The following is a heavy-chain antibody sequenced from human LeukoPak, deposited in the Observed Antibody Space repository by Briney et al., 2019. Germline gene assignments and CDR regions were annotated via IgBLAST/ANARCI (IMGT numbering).Heavy chain of an antibody. CDR1: GFTFSSYA. J-gene: IGHJ4*02. Sequence: GGSLRPSCAASGFTFSSYAMTWVRQPPGKGLEGVSSITGNTVNTYYADSVKGGFTISRDNSKHTLYLKMNSLSAEHTDVYYCAKRYSGSSGMHTFQYWAQGPLVTVPS. CDR3: AKRYSGSSGMHTFQY. CDR2: ITGNTVNT. V-gene: IGHV3-23*01. D-gene: IGHD1-26*01.